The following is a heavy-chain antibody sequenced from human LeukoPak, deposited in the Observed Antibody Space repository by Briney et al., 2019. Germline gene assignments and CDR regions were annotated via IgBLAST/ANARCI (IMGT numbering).Heavy chain of an antibody. CDR1: GGSISSYY. CDR2: ISSSGST. V-gene: IGHV4-4*07. Sequence: PSETLSLTCTVSGGSISSYYWSWIRQPAGKGLEWIGRISSSGSTNCNPSPKSRVTISVDTSKKQFSLKLSSVTAADTAVYYCARSSYGAGSKPYWVDYWGQGTLVTVSS. CDR3: ARSSYGAGSKPYWVDY. D-gene: IGHD3-10*01. J-gene: IGHJ4*02.